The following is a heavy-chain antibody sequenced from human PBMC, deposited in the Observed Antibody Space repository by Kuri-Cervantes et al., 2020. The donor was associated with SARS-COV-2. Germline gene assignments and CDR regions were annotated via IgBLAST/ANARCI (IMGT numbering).Heavy chain of an antibody. CDR2: IYYSGST. V-gene: IGHV4-39*01. J-gene: IGHJ4*02. CDR3: ASRLRLGELSLMLDY. D-gene: IGHD3-16*02. Sequence: SETLSLTCTVSGGSISSSSYYWGWIRQPPGKGLEWIGSIYYSGSTYYNPSLKSRVTISVDTSKNQFSLKLSSVTAADTAVYYCASRLRLGELSLMLDYWGQGTLVTVSS. CDR1: GGSISSSSYY.